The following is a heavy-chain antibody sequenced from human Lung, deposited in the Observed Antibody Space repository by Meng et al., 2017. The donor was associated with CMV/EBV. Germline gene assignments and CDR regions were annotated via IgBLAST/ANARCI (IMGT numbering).Heavy chain of an antibody. CDR2: INPNSGGT. Sequence: ASXXVSXKASGYTXTGYYMHWVRQAPGQGLEWMGWINPNSGGTNYAQKFQGRVTMTRDTSISTAYMELSRLRSDDTAVYYCARPGRDFWSGYRAHLLMDVWXQGTTVTVSS. V-gene: IGHV1-2*02. D-gene: IGHD3-3*01. CDR1: GYTXTGYY. J-gene: IGHJ6*02. CDR3: ARPGRDFWSGYRAHLLMDV.